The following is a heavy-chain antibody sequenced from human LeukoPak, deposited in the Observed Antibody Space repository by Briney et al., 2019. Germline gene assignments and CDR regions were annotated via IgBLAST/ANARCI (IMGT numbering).Heavy chain of an antibody. J-gene: IGHJ4*02. CDR3: ATIGGDYVSFDN. CDR2: IYSGGST. CDR1: EFTVSSNY. V-gene: IGHV3-53*04. Sequence: GGSLRLSCAASEFTVSSNYMSWVRQAPGKGLEWVSVIYSGGSTYYADSVKGRFTISRHNSKNALYLQMNSLRGEDTAVYYCATIGGDYVSFDNWGQGTLVTVTS. D-gene: IGHD4-17*01.